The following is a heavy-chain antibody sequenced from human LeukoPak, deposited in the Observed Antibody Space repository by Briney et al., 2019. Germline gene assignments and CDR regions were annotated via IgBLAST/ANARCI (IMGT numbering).Heavy chain of an antibody. D-gene: IGHD3-10*01. J-gene: IGHJ3*02. V-gene: IGHV4-34*01. CDR2: INHSGST. CDR1: GGSFSGYY. Sequence: SETLSLTCAVYGGSFSGYYWSWIRQPPGKGLEWIGEINHSGSTNYNPSLKSRVTISVDTSKNHFSLKLSSVTAADTAVYYCARSGLIMVRGVIIRRSAFDIWGQGTMVTVSS. CDR3: ARSGLIMVRGVIIRRSAFDI.